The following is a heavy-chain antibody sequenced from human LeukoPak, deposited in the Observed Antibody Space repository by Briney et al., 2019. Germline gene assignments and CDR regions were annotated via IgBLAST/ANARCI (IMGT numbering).Heavy chain of an antibody. J-gene: IGHJ5*02. CDR1: GYTFRIHD. CDR2: VSPKTGRT. Sequence: GASVLVSRKASGYTFRIHDINWVRQAPGQGLEWMGWVSPKTGRTGYAQKFQGRVYMTTNASLSTAYMELSSLRSDDTAVYFCARESERNDGWFDPWGQGTLVTVSS. D-gene: IGHD1-1*01. CDR3: ARESERNDGWFDP. V-gene: IGHV1-8*01.